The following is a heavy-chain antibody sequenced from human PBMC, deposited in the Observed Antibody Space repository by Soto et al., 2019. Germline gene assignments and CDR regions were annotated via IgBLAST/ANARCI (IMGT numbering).Heavy chain of an antibody. CDR1: GGTFSSYA. CDR3: ASETYYYDSSGYSLQVFSTVQH. V-gene: IGHV1-69*01. D-gene: IGHD3-22*01. J-gene: IGHJ1*01. CDR2: IIPIFGTA. Sequence: QVQLVQSGAEVKKPGSSVKVSCKASGGTFSSYAISWVRQAPGQGLEWMGGIIPIFGTANYAQKFQGRVTITADESTSTAYMELSSLRSEDTAVYYCASETYYYDSSGYSLQVFSTVQHWGQGTLVTVSS.